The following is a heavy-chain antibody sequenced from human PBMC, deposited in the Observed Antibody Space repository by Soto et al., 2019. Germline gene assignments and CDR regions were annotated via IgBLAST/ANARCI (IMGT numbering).Heavy chain of an antibody. CDR2: INPSGGSA. Sequence: ASVKVSCKASGYTFTSYYMHWVRQAPGQGLEWMGIINPSGGSASYAQKFQGRVTMTWDTSTSTVYMEVSSLTSEDTALYYCARGRAGMIVVVIDYWGQGTLVTVSS. J-gene: IGHJ4*02. CDR1: GYTFTSYY. CDR3: ARGRAGMIVVVIDY. D-gene: IGHD3-22*01. V-gene: IGHV1-46*01.